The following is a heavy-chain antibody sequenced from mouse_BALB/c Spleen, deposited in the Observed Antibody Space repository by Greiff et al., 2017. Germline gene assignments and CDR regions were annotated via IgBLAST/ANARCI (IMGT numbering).Heavy chain of an antibody. CDR3: ARGTTVVNRAMDY. D-gene: IGHD1-1*01. Sequence: VQLKQSGPELVKPGASVKMSCKASGYTFTSYVMHWVKQKPGQGLEWIGYINPYNDGTKYNEKFEGKATLTSDKSSSTAYMELSSLTSEDSAVYYCARGTTVVNRAMDYWGQGTSVTVSS. V-gene: IGHV1-14*01. CDR2: INPYNDGT. J-gene: IGHJ4*01. CDR1: GYTFTSYV.